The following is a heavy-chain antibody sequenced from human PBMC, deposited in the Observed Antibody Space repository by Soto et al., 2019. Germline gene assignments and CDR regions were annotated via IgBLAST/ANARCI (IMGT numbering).Heavy chain of an antibody. CDR2: IYAGDSDT. J-gene: IGHJ6*02. V-gene: IGHV5-51*01. Sequence: PGESLKISCKGSGYNFATYWIAWVRQLPGKGPEWMGIIYAGDSDTSYSPYFQGQVTISVDKPISTAYLQWNSLKASYTAMYYCARGGHSYGLYVWGQGTKVTGSS. CDR3: ARGGHSYGLYV. D-gene: IGHD3-10*01. CDR1: GYNFATYW.